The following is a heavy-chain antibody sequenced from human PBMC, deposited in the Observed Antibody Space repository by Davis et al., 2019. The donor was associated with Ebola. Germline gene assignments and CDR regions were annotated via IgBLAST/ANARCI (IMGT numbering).Heavy chain of an antibody. D-gene: IGHD6-13*01. CDR3: AKDLGQQQTEDTFDI. J-gene: IGHJ3*02. CDR1: GFTFSNYD. Sequence: GGSLRLSCSASGFTFSNYDIHWVRQAPGKGLEWVTVISYDGSGEYYADSVKGRFTISRDNSKNTLYLQMNNLRVEDTAVYYCAKDLGQQQTEDTFDIWGRGTMVTVSS. V-gene: IGHV3-30*18. CDR2: ISYDGSGE.